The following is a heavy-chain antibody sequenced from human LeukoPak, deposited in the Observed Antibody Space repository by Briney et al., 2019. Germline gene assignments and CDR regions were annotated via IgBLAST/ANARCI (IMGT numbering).Heavy chain of an antibody. J-gene: IGHJ4*01. CDR3: TTDSYDL. CDR1: GFTFSSYG. Sequence: AGGSLRLSCAASGFTFSSYGMHWVRQAPGKGLEWVVVIWYDGSNKYYADSVKGRFTISRDNSKNTLYLQMNSLKTEDTAVYYCTTDSYDLWGHGTLVLVSS. D-gene: IGHD3/OR15-3a*01. CDR2: IWYDGSNK. V-gene: IGHV3-33*01.